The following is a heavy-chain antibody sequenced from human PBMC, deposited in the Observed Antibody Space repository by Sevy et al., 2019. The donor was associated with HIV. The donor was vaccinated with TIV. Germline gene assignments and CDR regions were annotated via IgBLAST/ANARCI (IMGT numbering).Heavy chain of an antibody. D-gene: IGHD3-3*01. Sequence: SETLSLTCAVSGGSISSSNWWSWVRQPPGMGLEWIGEIYHSGSTNCNPSLKSRVTISVDKSKNQFSLKLSSVTAADTAVYYCARRITIFGVVSVGWFDPWGQGTLVTVSS. CDR3: ARRITIFGVVSVGWFDP. CDR2: IYHSGST. CDR1: GGSISSSNW. V-gene: IGHV4-4*02. J-gene: IGHJ5*02.